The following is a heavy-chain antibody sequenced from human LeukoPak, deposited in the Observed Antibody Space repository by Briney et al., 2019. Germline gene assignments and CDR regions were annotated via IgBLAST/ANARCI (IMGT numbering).Heavy chain of an antibody. CDR3: ARARLAVTGDYFDY. Sequence: GGSLRLSCIASGFSFNNYAMHWVRQAPGKGLEWVAVISFDGNNKFYADSAKGRFIISRDNSKNTLYLQMNNLRPEDTAVYYCARARLAVTGDYFDYWGPGTLVTVSS. J-gene: IGHJ4*02. D-gene: IGHD6-19*01. CDR2: ISFDGNNK. CDR1: GFSFNNYA. V-gene: IGHV3-30*04.